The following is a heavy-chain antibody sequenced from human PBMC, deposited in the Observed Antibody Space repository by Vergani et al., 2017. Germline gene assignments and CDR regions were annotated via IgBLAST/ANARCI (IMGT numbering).Heavy chain of an antibody. CDR2: IYPGDSET. CDR1: GYSFTSYW. D-gene: IGHD3-16*01. J-gene: IGHJ6*02. Sequence: EVQLVQSGAEVKKPGESLKISCKGSGYSFTSYWIGWVRQMPGKGLEWMGIIYPGDSETRYSPSFQGQVTISADKSISTAYLQWSSLKASDTAMYYCARLIAPGGAPLYYYYYGMDVWGQGTTVTVSS. V-gene: IGHV5-51*03. CDR3: ARLIAPGGAPLYYYYYGMDV.